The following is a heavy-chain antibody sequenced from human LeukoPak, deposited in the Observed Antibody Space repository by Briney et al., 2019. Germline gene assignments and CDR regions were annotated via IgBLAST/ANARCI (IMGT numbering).Heavy chain of an antibody. D-gene: IGHD4-17*01. CDR3: GGDITVPFDY. Sequence: PSETLSLTCTVSGGSISSGSYYCSWIRQPAGKGLEWIGRIYTSGSTNYNPSLKSRVTISVDTSKNQFSLKLSSVTAADTAVYYCGGDITVPFDYWGQGTLVTVAS. CDR2: IYTSGST. J-gene: IGHJ4*02. V-gene: IGHV4-61*02. CDR1: GGSISSGSYY.